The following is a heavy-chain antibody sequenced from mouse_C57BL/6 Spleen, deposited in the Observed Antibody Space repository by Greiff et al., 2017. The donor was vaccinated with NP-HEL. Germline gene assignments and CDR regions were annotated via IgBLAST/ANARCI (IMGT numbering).Heavy chain of an antibody. D-gene: IGHD2-4*01. CDR2: IYPGSGST. Sequence: QVQLQQPGAELVKPGASVKMSCKASGYTFTSYWITWVKQRPGQGLEWIGDIYPGSGSTNYNEKFKSKATLTVDTSSSTAYMQLSSLTSEDSAVYYCARRGRLRPYAMDYWGQGTSVTVSS. CDR1: GYTFTSYW. CDR3: ARRGRLRPYAMDY. J-gene: IGHJ4*01. V-gene: IGHV1-55*01.